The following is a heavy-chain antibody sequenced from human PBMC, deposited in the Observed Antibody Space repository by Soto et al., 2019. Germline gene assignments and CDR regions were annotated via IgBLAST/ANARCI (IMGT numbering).Heavy chain of an antibody. Sequence: GALVKVSCKASGGTFSSYAISWVRQAPGQGLEWMGGIIPIFGTANYAQKFQGRVTITADESTSTAYMELSSLRSEDTAVYYCARVALVTGTTSNFDYWGQGTLVTVSS. CDR2: IIPIFGTA. V-gene: IGHV1-69*13. J-gene: IGHJ4*02. D-gene: IGHD1-7*01. CDR3: ARVALVTGTTSNFDY. CDR1: GGTFSSYA.